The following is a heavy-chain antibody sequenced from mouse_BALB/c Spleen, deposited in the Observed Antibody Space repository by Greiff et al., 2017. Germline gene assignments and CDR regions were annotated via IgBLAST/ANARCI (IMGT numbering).Heavy chain of an antibody. V-gene: IGHV5-17*02. CDR2: ISSGSSTI. Sequence: EVHLVESGGGLVQPGGSRKLSCAASGFTFSSFGMHWVRQAPEKGLEWVAYISSGSSTIYYADTVKGRFTISRDNPKNTLFLQMTSLRSEDTAMYYCARSYGYYWYFDVWGAGTTVTVSS. CDR3: ARSYGYYWYFDV. J-gene: IGHJ1*01. CDR1: GFTFSSFG. D-gene: IGHD2-2*01.